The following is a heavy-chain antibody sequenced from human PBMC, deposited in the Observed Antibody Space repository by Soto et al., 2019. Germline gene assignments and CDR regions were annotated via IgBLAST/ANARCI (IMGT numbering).Heavy chain of an antibody. V-gene: IGHV1-69*04. Sequence: SVKVSCKASGGTFSSYTISWVRQAPGQGLEWMGRIIPILGIANYAQKFQGRVTITADKSTSTAYMELSSLRSEDTAVYYCARDLGYCSSTSCYKGSNWFDPWGQGTLVTVSS. J-gene: IGHJ5*02. D-gene: IGHD2-2*02. CDR1: GGTFSSYT. CDR2: IIPILGIA. CDR3: ARDLGYCSSTSCYKGSNWFDP.